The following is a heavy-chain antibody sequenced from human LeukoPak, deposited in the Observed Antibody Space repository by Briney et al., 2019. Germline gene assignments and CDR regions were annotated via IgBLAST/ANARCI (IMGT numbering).Heavy chain of an antibody. D-gene: IGHD3-22*01. CDR1: GFTFSNYG. CDR2: ISGSAATI. CDR3: AKFTIVVVPGDYFDY. J-gene: IGHJ4*02. V-gene: IGHV3-23*01. Sequence: GGSLRLSCAASGFTFSNYGMTWVRQAPGKGLEWVSSISGSAATISYADSVKGRFTISRDNSKNTLYLQMNSLRAEDTAVYYCAKFTIVVVPGDYFDYWGQGTLVTVSS.